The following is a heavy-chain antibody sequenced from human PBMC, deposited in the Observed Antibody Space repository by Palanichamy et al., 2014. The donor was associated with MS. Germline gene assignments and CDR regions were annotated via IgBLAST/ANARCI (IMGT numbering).Heavy chain of an antibody. CDR1: GFTFSNYW. CDR3: ARIRYGEWGYAQDC. J-gene: IGHJ4*02. D-gene: IGHD1-26*01. CDR2: INSDGSRT. V-gene: IGHV3-74*01. Sequence: EVQLVESGGVLVQPGGSLRLSCAASGFTFSNYWMHWVRQVPGKGLVWVSRINSDGSRTNYADSVKGRFTVYRDNAENTLYLQMNSLRAEDTAVYYCARIRYGEWGYAQDCWGQGTLVTVSS.